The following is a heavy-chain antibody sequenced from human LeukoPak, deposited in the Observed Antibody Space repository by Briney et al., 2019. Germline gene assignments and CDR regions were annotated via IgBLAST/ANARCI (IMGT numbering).Heavy chain of an antibody. CDR3: ARGGYYYDSSGSRTAFDI. D-gene: IGHD3-22*01. J-gene: IGHJ3*02. CDR2: INHSGST. V-gene: IGHV4-34*01. Sequence: KTSETLSLTCAVYGGSFSGYYWSWIRQPPGKGLEWIGEINHSGSTNYNPSLKSRVTISVDTSKNQFSLKLSSVTAADTAVYYCARGGYYYDSSGSRTAFDIWGQGTMVTVSS. CDR1: GGSFSGYY.